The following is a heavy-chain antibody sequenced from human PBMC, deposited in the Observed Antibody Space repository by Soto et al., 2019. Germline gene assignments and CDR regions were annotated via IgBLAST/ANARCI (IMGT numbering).Heavy chain of an antibody. V-gene: IGHV3-23*01. CDR1: GFNFKTYA. CDR2: ISSSGSRT. CDR3: AKERREVVSGTGDS. D-gene: IGHD6-19*01. Sequence: EVQLLESGGGLVQPGGSRRLSCAASGFNFKTYAMSWVRQAPGRGLEWVSAISSSGSRTYYADSVKGRFTISRDNSKNALFLEMNSLRAEDTALYYCAKERREVVSGTGDSGGRGTLVTVSS. J-gene: IGHJ4*02.